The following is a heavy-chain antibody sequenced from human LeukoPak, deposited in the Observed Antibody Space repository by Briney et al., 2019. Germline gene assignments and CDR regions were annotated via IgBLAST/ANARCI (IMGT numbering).Heavy chain of an antibody. CDR2: INEDGSNK. J-gene: IGHJ4*02. CDR3: TRVIVAVPGYFDYFDF. CDR1: GFSFSNHY. Sequence: GGSLRLSRTASGFSFSNHYMRWIRQAPGKGLEWVANINEDGSNKWHLGSVKGRFTVSRDNARNSPYLQMNSLRVEDTAVYYCTRVIVAVPGYFDYFDFWGQGVLVTVSS. D-gene: IGHD6-19*01. V-gene: IGHV3-7*01.